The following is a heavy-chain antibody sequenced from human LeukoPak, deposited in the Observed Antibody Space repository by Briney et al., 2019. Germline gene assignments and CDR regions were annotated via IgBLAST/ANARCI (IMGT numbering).Heavy chain of an antibody. V-gene: IGHV1-18*01. D-gene: IGHD6-19*01. Sequence: ASVKVSCKASGYTFTSYDISWVRQAPGQGLEWMGWISAYNGNTNYAQKFQGRVTMTTDTSTSTAYMELRSLRSDDTAVYYCARDLRTAVAGNWFDPWGQGTLVTVSS. CDR3: ARDLRTAVAGNWFDP. J-gene: IGHJ5*02. CDR2: ISAYNGNT. CDR1: GYTFTSYD.